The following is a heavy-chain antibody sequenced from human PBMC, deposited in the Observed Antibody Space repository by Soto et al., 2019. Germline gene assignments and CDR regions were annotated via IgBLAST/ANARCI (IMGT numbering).Heavy chain of an antibody. CDR2: INPNSGAT. J-gene: IGHJ4*02. CDR3: AGNYYDSSGYYYVDY. Sequence: GASVKVSCKASGYTFTDYYIHWVRQAPGQGLEWMGWINPNSGATNYAHKFQGRVTLTRDTSISTAYMELSRLRSDDTAVYYCAGNYYDSSGYYYVDYWGQGTLVTVSS. D-gene: IGHD3-22*01. CDR1: GYTFTDYY. V-gene: IGHV1-2*02.